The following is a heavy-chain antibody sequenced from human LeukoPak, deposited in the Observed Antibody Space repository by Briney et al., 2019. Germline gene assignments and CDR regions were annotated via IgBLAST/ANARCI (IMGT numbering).Heavy chain of an antibody. J-gene: IGHJ3*02. CDR2: IYTSGST. CDR1: GGSISSSSYY. CDR3: ARDPGQYVSGARGAFDI. V-gene: IGHV4-61*02. D-gene: IGHD3-10*01. Sequence: ASETLSLTCTVSGGSISSSSYYWGWIRQPAGKGLEWIGRIYTSGSTNYNPSLKSRVTMSVDTSKNQFSLKLSSVTAADTAVYYCARDPGQYVSGARGAFDIWGQGTMVTVSS.